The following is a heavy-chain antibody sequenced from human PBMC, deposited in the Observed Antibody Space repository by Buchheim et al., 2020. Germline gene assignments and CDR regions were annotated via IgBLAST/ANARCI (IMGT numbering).Heavy chain of an antibody. V-gene: IGHV3-48*01. D-gene: IGHD6-19*01. CDR3: ARSRTAGTYYFDY. J-gene: IGHJ4*02. Sequence: EVQLVESGGGLVQPGGSLRLSCAASGFSFSSYTMNWVRQAPGKGLEWVSYIGSSGSAKYYADSVKGRFTISRDNANHSLYLPMNSLRVEDTAVYYCARSRTAGTYYFDYWGQGAL. CDR1: GFSFSSYT. CDR2: IGSSGSAK.